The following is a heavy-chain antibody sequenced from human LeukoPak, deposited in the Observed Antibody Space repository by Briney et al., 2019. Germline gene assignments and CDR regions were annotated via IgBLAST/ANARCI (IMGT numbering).Heavy chain of an antibody. CDR2: INPNSGNT. D-gene: IGHD2-15*01. J-gene: IGHJ4*02. CDR3: AGAGGYCGRISCPCYFDY. V-gene: IGHV1-8*01. CDR1: GYTFTSYD. Sequence: ASVKVSFKASGYTFTSYDINWVRQATGQGLEWMGWINPNSGNTGKAQKFHGRVTMTRNTAISTAYMELSSLRSEDTAVYYCAGAGGYCGRISCPCYFDYWGQGSLVAVSS.